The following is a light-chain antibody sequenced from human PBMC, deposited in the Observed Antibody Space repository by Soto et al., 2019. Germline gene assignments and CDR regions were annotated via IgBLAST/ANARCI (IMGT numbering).Light chain of an antibody. V-gene: IGKV3-20*01. CDR1: QSVSSSY. CDR3: QQYGSSPPYT. J-gene: IGKJ2*01. CDR2: GAS. Sequence: EIVLTQSPGTLSLSPGERATLSCRASQSVSSSYLAWYQQKPGQAPRLLIYGASSRATGIPDRFSSSGSGTDFTINSSRLEPEDFAVYYCQQYGSSPPYTFGQGTKLEIK.